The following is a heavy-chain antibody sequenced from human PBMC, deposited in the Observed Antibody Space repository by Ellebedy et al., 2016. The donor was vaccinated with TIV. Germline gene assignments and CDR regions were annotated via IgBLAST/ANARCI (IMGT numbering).Heavy chain of an antibody. CDR2: ISRNNDSI. J-gene: IGHJ4*02. V-gene: IGHV3-9*01. Sequence: SLKISCAASGFIFGDYAMHWVRQAPGKGLEWVSGISRNNDSIGYADSVKGRFTISRDNAQNSLYLQMNSLRAEDTAFYYCAKDEGTSYPSSFDYWGQGTLVTVSS. D-gene: IGHD3-10*01. CDR3: AKDEGTSYPSSFDY. CDR1: GFIFGDYA.